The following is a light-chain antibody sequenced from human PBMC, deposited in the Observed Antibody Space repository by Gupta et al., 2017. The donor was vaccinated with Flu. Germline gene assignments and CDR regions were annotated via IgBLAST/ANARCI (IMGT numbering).Light chain of an antibody. CDR2: ATS. CDR1: QSVNFY. Sequence: PTSLYASVGDRVTITCRASQSVNFYLNWYQQRPGKAPELLIYATSTVRSGVTPRFSGSGSATNFTLTISRLQREDFATYYCQQSYTTPRGFGQGTKLDIK. J-gene: IGKJ2*03. V-gene: IGKV1-39*01. CDR3: QQSYTTPRG.